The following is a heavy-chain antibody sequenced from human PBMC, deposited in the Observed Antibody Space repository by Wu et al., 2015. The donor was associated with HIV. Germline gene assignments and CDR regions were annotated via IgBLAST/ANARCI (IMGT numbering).Heavy chain of an antibody. J-gene: IGHJ5*01. V-gene: IGHV1-46*01. CDR2: INPTGDST. D-gene: IGHD1-1*01. CDR1: GYFFTTYQ. CDR3: ATSTTALNWFDS. Sequence: QVQLVQSRAEVKKPGASVKVSCKSSGYFFTTYQVHWVRQAPGQGLEWMGVINPTGDSTDYAQKFQGRVTMTRDTSTNTVYMDLTSLRSDDTAIYYCATSTTALNWFDSWGQGTLVTVSS.